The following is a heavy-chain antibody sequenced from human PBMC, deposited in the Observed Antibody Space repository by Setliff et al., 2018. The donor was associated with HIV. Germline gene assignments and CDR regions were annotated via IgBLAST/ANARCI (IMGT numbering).Heavy chain of an antibody. V-gene: IGHV3-23*01. D-gene: IGHD3-3*01. CDR1: GFIFSSYA. J-gene: IGHJ4*02. CDR2: ISGTGAST. CDR3: ARDPVETYHSYWTGYQYFDY. Sequence: GGSLRLSCAASGFIFSSYAMNWVRQAPGKGLEWVSAISGTGASTYYADSVKGRFTISRDNSKNSLYLQMTSLRAEDTAVYYCARDPVETYHSYWTGYQYFDYWGQGTLVTVSS.